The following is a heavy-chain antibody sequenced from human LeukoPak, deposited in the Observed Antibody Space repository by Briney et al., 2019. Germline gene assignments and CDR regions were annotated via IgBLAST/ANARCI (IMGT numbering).Heavy chain of an antibody. J-gene: IGHJ6*02. V-gene: IGHV1-24*01. CDR1: GYTLTELS. D-gene: IGHD3-9*01. CDR3: ATNYDILTGYKGPKNYGMDV. Sequence: ASVKVSCKVSGYTLTELSMHWVRQAPGKGLEWMGGFDPEDGETIYAQKFQGRVTMTEDTSTDTAYTELSSLRSEDTAVYYCATNYDILTGYKGPKNYGMDVWGQGTTVTVSS. CDR2: FDPEDGET.